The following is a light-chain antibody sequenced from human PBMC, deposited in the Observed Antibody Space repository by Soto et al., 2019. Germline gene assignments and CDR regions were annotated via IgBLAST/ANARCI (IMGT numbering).Light chain of an antibody. Sequence: SSELTQPPSVSVAPGQTARISCGGDNIGTKSVHWYQQKPGQAPVLVIYDDHDRPSGIPERFSGSNSGNTATLTITRVEAGDEADYYCQVWDSSSDHYVFAAGTKVTV. CDR1: NIGTKS. CDR3: QVWDSSSDHYV. J-gene: IGLJ1*01. V-gene: IGLV3-21*02. CDR2: DDH.